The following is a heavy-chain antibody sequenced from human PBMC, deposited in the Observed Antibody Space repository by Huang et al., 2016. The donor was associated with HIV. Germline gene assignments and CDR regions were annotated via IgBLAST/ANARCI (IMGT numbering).Heavy chain of an antibody. CDR3: ATPRVGWAEDAFDI. CDR2: MNPKGGDT. J-gene: IGHJ3*02. CDR1: GYTFTDYG. Sequence: QVQLEQSGAEVKKPGASARVSCKASGYTFTDYGVHWVRQASGQGLEWMGWMNPKGGDTGYAQKCQARVTLTGDTSIRTAYMELSSLTSDDTAVYYCATPRVGWAEDAFDIWGQGTMIIVSS. D-gene: IGHD1-26*01. V-gene: IGHV1-8*01.